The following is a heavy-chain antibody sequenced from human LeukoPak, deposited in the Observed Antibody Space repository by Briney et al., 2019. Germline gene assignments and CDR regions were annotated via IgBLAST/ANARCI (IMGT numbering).Heavy chain of an antibody. CDR1: GGSISSYY. CDR2: IYYSGST. V-gene: IGHV4-59*01. Sequence: SETLSLTCTVPGGSISSYYWSWIRQPPGKGLEWIGYIYYSGSTNYNPSLKSRVTISVDTSKNQFSLKLSSVTAADTAVYYCAGEYSSGWQNYYYYYMDVWGKGTTVTVSS. D-gene: IGHD6-19*01. J-gene: IGHJ6*03. CDR3: AGEYSSGWQNYYYYYMDV.